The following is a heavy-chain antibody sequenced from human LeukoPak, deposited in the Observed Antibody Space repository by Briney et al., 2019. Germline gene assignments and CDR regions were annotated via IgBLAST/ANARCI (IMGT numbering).Heavy chain of an antibody. CDR1: GFTFSSYA. D-gene: IGHD2-21*02. J-gene: IGHJ4*02. CDR2: ISSSSSTI. CDR3: ARDAVTYYFDY. Sequence: GGSLRLSCAASGFTFSSYAMHWVRQAPGKGLEWVSYISSSSSTIYYADSVKGRFTISRDNAKNSLYLQMNSLRAEDTAVYYCARDAVTYYFDYWGQGTLVTVSS. V-gene: IGHV3-48*04.